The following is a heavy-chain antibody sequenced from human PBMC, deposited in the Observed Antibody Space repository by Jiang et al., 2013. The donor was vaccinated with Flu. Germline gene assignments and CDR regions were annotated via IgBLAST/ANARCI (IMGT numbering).Heavy chain of an antibody. CDR3: ARGLLAYCGGDCYSDYFDY. Sequence: GPGLVKPSQTLSLTCTVSGGSISSGDYYWSWIRQPPGKGLEWIGYIYYSGSTYYNPSLKSRVTISVDTSKNQFSLKLSSVTAADTAVYYCARGLLAYCGGDCYSDYFDYWGQGTLVTVSS. J-gene: IGHJ4*02. CDR2: IYYSGST. V-gene: IGHV4-30-4*01. CDR1: GGSISSGDYY. D-gene: IGHD2-21*02.